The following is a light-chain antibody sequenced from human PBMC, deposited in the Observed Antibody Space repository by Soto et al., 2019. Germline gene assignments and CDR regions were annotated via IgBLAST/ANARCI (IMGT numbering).Light chain of an antibody. Sequence: QSVLTQPPSVSGAPGQRVTISCTGSSSNIGAGYDVHWYQQLPGTAPKLLIYGNTNRPSGVPDRFSGSKSGTSASLAITGLQAEVEADYYCQSSDSSLSAVVFGGGTKLTVL. CDR1: SSNIGAGYD. V-gene: IGLV1-40*01. J-gene: IGLJ2*01. CDR3: QSSDSSLSAVV. CDR2: GNT.